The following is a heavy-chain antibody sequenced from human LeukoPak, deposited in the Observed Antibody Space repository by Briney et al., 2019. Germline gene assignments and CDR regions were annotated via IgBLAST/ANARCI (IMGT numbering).Heavy chain of an antibody. J-gene: IGHJ4*01. Sequence: PGGSLRLSCAASGFTFSNAWMSWVRQAPGRGLEWVSAISGSGGSTYYADSVKGRFTISRDNSKNTLYLQMNSLRAEDTAVYYCAKVKRVGEYPYPFDYWGQGTLVTVSS. CDR3: AKVKRVGEYPYPFDY. D-gene: IGHD3-10*01. V-gene: IGHV3-23*01. CDR1: GFTFSNAW. CDR2: ISGSGGST.